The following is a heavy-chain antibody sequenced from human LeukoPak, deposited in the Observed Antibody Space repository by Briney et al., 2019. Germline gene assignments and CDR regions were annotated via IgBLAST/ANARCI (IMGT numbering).Heavy chain of an antibody. V-gene: IGHV1-18*01. CDR2: ISSNNGNT. J-gene: IGHJ4*02. D-gene: IGHD6-19*01. Sequence: GSSVKVSCKASGGTFSSYVINWVRQAPGQGLEWMGWISSNNGNTNSAQKFQGRVTMTTDTSTSTVYMELRSLRSDDTAVYYCARESVPWYTSGWYQRTSIYFDSWGQGTLVTVSS. CDR3: ARESVPWYTSGWYQRTSIYFDS. CDR1: GGTFSSYV.